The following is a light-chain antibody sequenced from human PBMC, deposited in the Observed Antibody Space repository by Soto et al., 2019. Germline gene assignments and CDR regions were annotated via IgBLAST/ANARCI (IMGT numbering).Light chain of an antibody. V-gene: IGKV3-11*01. J-gene: IGKJ5*01. CDR3: QQRYNWPPIT. CDR1: QSVSSY. Sequence: EIVLTQTPATLSLSPGERATFSCRASQSVSSYLAWYQQKPGQAPRLLIYDASNRATGIPARFSGSGSGTDFTLTISSLEPEDFAVYYCQQRYNWPPITFGQGTRLEIK. CDR2: DAS.